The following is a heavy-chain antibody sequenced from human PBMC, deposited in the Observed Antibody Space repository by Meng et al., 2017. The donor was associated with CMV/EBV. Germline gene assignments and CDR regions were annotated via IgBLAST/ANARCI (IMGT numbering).Heavy chain of an antibody. Sequence: GESLKISCAASGFTFSGYSMNWVRQAPGKGLEWVSSISSSSSYIYYSDSVKGRFTISRDNAKNSLYLQMNSLRAEDTAVYYCAYKTYRVDSSSWGPFDYWGQGTLVTVSS. CDR3: AYKTYRVDSSSWGPFDY. D-gene: IGHD6-13*01. J-gene: IGHJ4*02. V-gene: IGHV3-21*01. CDR2: ISSSSSYI. CDR1: GFTFSGYS.